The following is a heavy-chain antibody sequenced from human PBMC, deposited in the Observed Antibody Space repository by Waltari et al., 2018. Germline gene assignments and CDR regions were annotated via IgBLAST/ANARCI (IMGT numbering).Heavy chain of an antibody. V-gene: IGHV4-39*07. J-gene: IGHJ4*02. CDR3: ASEYSSGWTLSY. Sequence: QLQLQESGPGLVKPSETLSLTCTVSGGSISSSSYYWGWIRQPPGKGLAWIGSIYYSGRHYDYPALKRRVTRSVDTSKNQFSLKLSSVNAADTAVYYCASEYSSGWTLSYWGQGTLVSVSS. CDR1: GGSISSSSYY. D-gene: IGHD6-19*01. CDR2: IYYSGRH.